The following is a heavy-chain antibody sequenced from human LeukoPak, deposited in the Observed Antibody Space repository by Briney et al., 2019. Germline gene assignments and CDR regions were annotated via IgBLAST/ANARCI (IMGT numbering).Heavy chain of an antibody. CDR2: ISSSSSYT. V-gene: IGHV3-11*03. D-gene: IGHD2-15*01. J-gene: IGHJ5*02. Sequence: GGSLRLSCAASGFTFSDYYMSWTRQAPGKGLEWVSYISSSSSYTNYADSVKGRFTISRDNAKNSLYLQMNSLRAEDTAVYYCARVLCSGGSCYSGWFDPWGQGTLVTVSS. CDR1: GFTFSDYY. CDR3: ARVLCSGGSCYSGWFDP.